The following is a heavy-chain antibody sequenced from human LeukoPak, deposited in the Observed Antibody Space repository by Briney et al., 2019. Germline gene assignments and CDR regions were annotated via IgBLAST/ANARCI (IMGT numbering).Heavy chain of an antibody. CDR1: GYTFTGYY. D-gene: IGHD3-3*01. CDR2: INPSGGST. CDR3: ARGESRRIFLRFLGSQGMDV. Sequence: ASVKVSCKASGYTFTGYYMHWVRQAPGQGLEWVGIINPSGGSTSYAQKFQGRVTMTRNTSISTAYMELSSLRSEDTAVYYCARGESRRIFLRFLGSQGMDVWGQGTTVTVSS. J-gene: IGHJ6*02. V-gene: IGHV1-46*01.